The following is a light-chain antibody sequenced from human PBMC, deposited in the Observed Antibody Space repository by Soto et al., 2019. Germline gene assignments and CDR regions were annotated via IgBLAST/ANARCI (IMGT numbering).Light chain of an antibody. J-gene: IGKJ2*01. CDR3: QQYYSIPHT. CDR2: WAS. Sequence: DIVMTQSPDSLAVSLGERATINCKSSQSVLYSSNNKNYLAWYQLKPGQPPKLLIYWASTRESGVPERFSGSGSGTDFTLTISSLLPEDVAVYFCQQYYSIPHTFGQGTKLEIK. V-gene: IGKV4-1*01. CDR1: QSVLYSSNNKNY.